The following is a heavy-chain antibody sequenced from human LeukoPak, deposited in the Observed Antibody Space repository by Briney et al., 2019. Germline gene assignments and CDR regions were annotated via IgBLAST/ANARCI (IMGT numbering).Heavy chain of an antibody. J-gene: IGHJ4*02. CDR1: GFTFGSYG. Sequence: WGSLRLSCEASGFTFGSYGMHWVRQVPGKGLEWVSIISYDGTNKYYADSVKGRFTLSRDNSQNTLSMEMNGLRAEDTAVYYCAKSDDHCSGGTCLIDCWGQGTLVTVSS. CDR2: ISYDGTNK. D-gene: IGHD2-15*01. CDR3: AKSDDHCSGGTCLIDC. V-gene: IGHV3-30*18.